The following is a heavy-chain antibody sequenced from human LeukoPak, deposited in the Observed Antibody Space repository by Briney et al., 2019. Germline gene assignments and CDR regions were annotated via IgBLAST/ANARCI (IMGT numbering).Heavy chain of an antibody. CDR3: ARVPYGGNAFGAFDI. CDR1: GFTFSSYA. J-gene: IGHJ3*02. D-gene: IGHD4-23*01. Sequence: PGGSLRLSCTASGFTFSSYAMSWVRQAPGKGLEWVAAISGSGGSTYYADSVKGRFTISRDNAKNSLYLQMNSLRAEDTAVYYCARVPYGGNAFGAFDIWGQGTMVTVSS. CDR2: ISGSGGST. V-gene: IGHV3-23*01.